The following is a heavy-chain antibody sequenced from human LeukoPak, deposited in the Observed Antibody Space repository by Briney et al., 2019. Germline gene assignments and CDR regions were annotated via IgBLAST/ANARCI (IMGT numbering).Heavy chain of an antibody. V-gene: IGHV3-11*04. J-gene: IGHJ4*02. CDR3: ARVKCSSTSCYLGDFDY. CDR1: GFTFRDYY. Sequence: GGSLRLSCAASGFTFRDYYMTWIRQAPGRGLEWVAYISNDDETIFYADSVKGRFTVSRDNVKDSLYLQMNSLRAEDTAVYYCARVKCSSTSCYLGDFDYWGQGTLVTVSS. CDR2: ISNDDETI. D-gene: IGHD2-2*01.